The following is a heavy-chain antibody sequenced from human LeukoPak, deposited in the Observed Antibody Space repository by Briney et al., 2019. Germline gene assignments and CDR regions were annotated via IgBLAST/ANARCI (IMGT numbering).Heavy chain of an antibody. CDR2: ISGSGVST. Sequence: GGSLRLSCAASGFRFSSYAMSWVRQAPGKGLEWVSAISGSGVSTYYAGSVKGRFTVSRDNSKNTLYLQMNSLRAEDTAVYYCARDLRDGDYYYGIDVWGQGTTVTVSS. J-gene: IGHJ6*02. CDR3: ARDLRDGDYYYGIDV. V-gene: IGHV3-23*01. CDR1: GFRFSSYA.